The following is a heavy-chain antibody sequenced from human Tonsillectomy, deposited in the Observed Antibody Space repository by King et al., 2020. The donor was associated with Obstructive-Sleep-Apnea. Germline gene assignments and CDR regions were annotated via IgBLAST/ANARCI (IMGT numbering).Heavy chain of an antibody. J-gene: IGHJ6*02. CDR3: TRQGSSGYEGVYYYYGMDV. CDR1: GFTFSGSA. Sequence: VQLVESGGGLVQPGGSLKLSCAASGFTFSGSAMHWVRQASGKGLEWVGRSRSKANSYATAYAASVKGRFTISRDDSKNTAYLQMNSLKTEDTAVYYCTRQGSSGYEGVYYYYGMDVWGQGTTVTVSS. V-gene: IGHV3-73*01. D-gene: IGHD3-22*01. CDR2: SRSKANSYAT.